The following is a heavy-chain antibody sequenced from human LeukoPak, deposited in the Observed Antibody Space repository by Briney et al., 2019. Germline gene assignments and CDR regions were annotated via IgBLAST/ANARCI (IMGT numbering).Heavy chain of an antibody. CDR3: GTKVI. CDR1: GYPFSSSW. Sequence: GSLRLSCAASGYPFSSSWMTWARQVPGKGLELGANINEDGSEKHDVDSVEGRFSISRDNSKNSLYLQMNSLRVEDTAVYYCGTKVIRGQGTLVTVSS. V-gene: IGHV3-7*01. J-gene: IGHJ4*02. D-gene: IGHD2/OR15-2a*01. CDR2: INEDGSEK.